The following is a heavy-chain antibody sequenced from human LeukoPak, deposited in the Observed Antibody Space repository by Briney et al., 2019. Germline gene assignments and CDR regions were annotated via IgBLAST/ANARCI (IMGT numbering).Heavy chain of an antibody. Sequence: PGGSLRLSCAASGFTFGRHWMSWVRQAPGKGLEWVAHMNQGGSETTNVYSVKGRFTISRDDAKNLVFLQMNSLRVEDTAVYYCARDGVARGFDYWGQGILVTVSS. V-gene: IGHV3-7*01. J-gene: IGHJ4*02. D-gene: IGHD3-10*01. CDR2: MNQGGSET. CDR3: ARDGVARGFDY. CDR1: GFTFGRHW.